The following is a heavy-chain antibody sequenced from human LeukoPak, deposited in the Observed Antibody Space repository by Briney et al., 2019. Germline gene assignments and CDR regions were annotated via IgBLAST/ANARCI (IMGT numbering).Heavy chain of an antibody. V-gene: IGHV3-66*01. D-gene: IGHD4-11*01. J-gene: IGHJ4*02. CDR2: IYSGGST. CDR3: ARGFTVTTPLDY. CDR1: GFTVSSNY. Sequence: GGSLRLSCAASGFTVSSNYMSWVRQAPGKGLEWVSVIYSGGSTYYADSVKGRFTISRDNSKNTLYLQMNSLRAEDTAVYYCARGFTVTTPLDYWGQGTLATVSS.